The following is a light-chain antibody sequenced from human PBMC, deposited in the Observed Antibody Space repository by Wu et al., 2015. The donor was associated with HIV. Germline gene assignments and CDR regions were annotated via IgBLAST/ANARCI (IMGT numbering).Light chain of an antibody. V-gene: IGKV1-39*01. J-gene: IGKJ1*01. Sequence: DIQMTQSPSSLSASVGDRVTITCRASQSVSSFLNWYQQKPGKAPKLLIYAASTLQGGVPSRFSGSGSGTDFTLTISSLQPDDFATYYCQQSYIPPRTFGQGTKVEI. CDR1: QSVSSF. CDR3: QQSYIPPRT. CDR2: AAS.